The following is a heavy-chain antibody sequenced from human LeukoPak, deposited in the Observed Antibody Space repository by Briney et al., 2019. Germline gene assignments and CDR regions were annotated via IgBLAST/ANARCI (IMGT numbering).Heavy chain of an antibody. D-gene: IGHD3-3*01. CDR1: GFTFSSYA. V-gene: IGHV3-23*01. J-gene: IGHJ4*02. Sequence: GGSLRLSCAASGFTFSSYAMSWVRQAPGKGLEWVSAISGSGGSTYYADSVKGRFTISRDNSKNTLYLQMNSLRAEDTAVYYCAKGQYYDFWSGSTLPRHFDYWGQGTLVTVSS. CDR3: AKGQYYDFWSGSTLPRHFDY. CDR2: ISGSGGST.